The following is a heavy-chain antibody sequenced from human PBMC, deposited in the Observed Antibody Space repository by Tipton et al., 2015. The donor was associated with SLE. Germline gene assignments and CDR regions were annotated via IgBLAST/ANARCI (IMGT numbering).Heavy chain of an antibody. J-gene: IGHJ6*03. CDR3: ARENNYAYYMDV. D-gene: IGHD3-16*01. V-gene: IGHV3-21*01. CDR1: GFTFSSYT. CDR2: ISRSSDHI. Sequence: GSLRLSCAASGFTFSSYTMNWVRQAPGKGLEWVSSISRSSDHIYHADSLKGRITISRDNARSILYLQMNSLRAGDTAVYYCARENNYAYYMDVWGKGTTVTVSS.